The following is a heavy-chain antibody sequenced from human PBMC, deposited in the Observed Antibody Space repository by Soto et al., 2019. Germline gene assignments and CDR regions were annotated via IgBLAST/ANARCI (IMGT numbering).Heavy chain of an antibody. V-gene: IGHV4-59*08. CDR1: GGSISSYY. D-gene: IGHD3-9*01. CDR2: IYYSGST. CDR3: ARSLYDILPGFDY. Sequence: QVQLQESGPGLVKPSETLSLTCTVSGGSISSYYWSWIRQPPGKGLEWIGYIYYSGSTNYNPSLKSRGTISVDTSKNQFSLKLSSVTASDTAVYYCARSLYDILPGFDYWGQGTLVTVSS. J-gene: IGHJ4*02.